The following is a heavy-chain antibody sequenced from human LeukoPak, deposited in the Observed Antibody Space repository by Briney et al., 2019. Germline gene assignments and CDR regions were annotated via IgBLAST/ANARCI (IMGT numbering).Heavy chain of an antibody. Sequence: SETLSLTCAVYGGSFSGYYWSWIRQPPGKGLEWIGEINHSGSTNYNPSLKSRVTISVDTSKNQFSLKLSSVTAADTVVYYCATLGYCSSTSCSTSDYWGQGTLVTVSS. V-gene: IGHV4-34*01. CDR3: ATLGYCSSTSCSTSDY. CDR2: INHSGST. J-gene: IGHJ4*02. CDR1: GGSFSGYY. D-gene: IGHD2-2*01.